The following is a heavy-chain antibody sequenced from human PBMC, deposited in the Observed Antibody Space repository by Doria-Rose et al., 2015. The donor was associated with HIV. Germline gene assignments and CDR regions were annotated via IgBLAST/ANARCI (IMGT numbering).Heavy chain of an antibody. V-gene: IGHV2-26*01. J-gene: IGHJ4*02. Sequence: SGPVLVKPTETLTLTCTVSGVSLSSPRMSVSWIRQPPGKALEWLANIFSDDERSYKTSLKSRLTISRGTSKCQVVLTMTDMDPVDTATYYCARIKSSRWYHKYYFDFWGQGTLVIVSA. D-gene: IGHD6-13*01. CDR1: GVSLSSPRMS. CDR2: IFSDDER. CDR3: ARIKSSRWYHKYYFDF.